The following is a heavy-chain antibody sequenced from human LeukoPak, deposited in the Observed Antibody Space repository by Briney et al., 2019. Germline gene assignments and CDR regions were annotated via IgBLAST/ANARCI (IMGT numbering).Heavy chain of an antibody. J-gene: IGHJ4*02. Sequence: GGSLRLSCAASGFTFSGYGMHWVRQAPGKGLEWVAVISYDGSNKYYADSVKGRFTISRDNSKNTLYLQMNSLRAEDTAVYYCAKDSWEFNFDYWGQGTLVTVSS. CDR1: GFTFSGYG. D-gene: IGHD3-10*01. CDR3: AKDSWEFNFDY. CDR2: ISYDGSNK. V-gene: IGHV3-30*18.